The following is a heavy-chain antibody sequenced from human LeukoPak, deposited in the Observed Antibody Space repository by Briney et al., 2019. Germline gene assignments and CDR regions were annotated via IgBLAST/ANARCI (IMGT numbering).Heavy chain of an antibody. CDR2: ISGSGGIT. D-gene: IGHD3-22*01. Sequence: GGSLRLSCAASGFTFSSYSMNWVRQAPGKGLEWVSTISGSGGITKYADSVKGRFTISRDNSKNTLYLQMDSLRAEDTAVYYCAKDLRGISGYYSYDAFDIWGQGTMVTVSS. V-gene: IGHV3-23*01. CDR1: GFTFSSYS. CDR3: AKDLRGISGYYSYDAFDI. J-gene: IGHJ3*02.